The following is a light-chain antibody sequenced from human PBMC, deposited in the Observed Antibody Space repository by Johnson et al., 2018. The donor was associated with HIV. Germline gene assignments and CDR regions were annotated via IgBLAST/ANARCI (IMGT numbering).Light chain of an antibody. Sequence: QSVLTQPPSVSAAPGQKVTISCSGSSSNIGNNYVSWYQQLPGTAPKLLIYENNKRPSGIPDRFYGSKSGPSATLAITGLQTGDEADYYCGTWHSSLSTGGVFGRGTKVTVL. CDR2: ENN. CDR3: GTWHSSLSTGGV. J-gene: IGLJ1*01. CDR1: SSNIGNNY. V-gene: IGLV1-51*02.